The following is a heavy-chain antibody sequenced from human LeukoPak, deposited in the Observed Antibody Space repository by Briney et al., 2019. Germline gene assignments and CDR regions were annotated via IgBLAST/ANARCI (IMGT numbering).Heavy chain of an antibody. D-gene: IGHD6-6*01. CDR1: GYTFTSNY. CDR2: INTKTGNP. Sequence: GASVKVSCKASGYTFTSNYIHWVRQAPGQGLEWMGWINTKTGNPTYVQGFTGRFVFSVDTSVSTAYLQISSLKTEDTAVYYCARGGSSSSVDYWGQGSLVTVSS. CDR3: ARGGSSSSVDY. V-gene: IGHV7-4-1*02. J-gene: IGHJ4*02.